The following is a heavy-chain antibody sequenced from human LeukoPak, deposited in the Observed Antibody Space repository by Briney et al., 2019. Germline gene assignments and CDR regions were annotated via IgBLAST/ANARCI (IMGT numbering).Heavy chain of an antibody. J-gene: IGHJ4*02. CDR2: IYYSGST. Sequence: NPSETLSLTCTVSGGSISSYYWSWIRQPPGKGLEWIGYIYYSGSTNYNPSLKSRVTISVDTSKNQFSLKLSSVTAADTAVYYCARGTTVVTTDYWGQGTLVTVSS. D-gene: IGHD4-23*01. CDR3: ARGTTVVTTDY. CDR1: GGSISSYY. V-gene: IGHV4-59*01.